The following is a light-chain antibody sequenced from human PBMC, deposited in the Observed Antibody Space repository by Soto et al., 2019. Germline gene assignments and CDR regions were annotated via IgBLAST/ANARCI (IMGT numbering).Light chain of an antibody. CDR3: QQYNSFVLT. J-gene: IGKJ4*01. CDR2: DAS. Sequence: DIQMSQSPSTLSASVGDRVTITCRASQSISSWLAWYQQKPGKAPKLLIYDASSLESGVPSRFSGSGSGTEFTLTISSLQPDDFATYYCQQYNSFVLTFGGGTKVEIK. CDR1: QSISSW. V-gene: IGKV1-5*01.